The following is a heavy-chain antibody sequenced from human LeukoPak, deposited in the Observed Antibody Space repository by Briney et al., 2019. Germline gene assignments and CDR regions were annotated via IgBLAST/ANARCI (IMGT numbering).Heavy chain of an antibody. CDR2: ISKDGNEI. J-gene: IGHJ4*01. V-gene: IGHV3-7*03. CDR3: AKGIYSSGWSYFDY. D-gene: IGHD6-19*01. Sequence: GGSLRLSCAASGLSLSNFWMHWVRQAPGKGLEWVAIISKDGNEIKYVDSVKGRFTLSRDNSKNTLYLQMNTLRAEDSALYYCAKGIYSSGWSYFDYWGHGTLVTVAS. CDR1: GLSLSNFW.